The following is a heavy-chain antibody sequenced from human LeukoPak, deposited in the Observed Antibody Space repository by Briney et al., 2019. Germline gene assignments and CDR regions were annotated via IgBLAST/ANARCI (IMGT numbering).Heavy chain of an antibody. CDR3: AKAGGYDYVWGSYRYNWFDP. D-gene: IGHD3-16*02. J-gene: IGHJ5*02. CDR1: GFTFSTYA. Sequence: GGSLRLSCAASGFTFSTYAMTWVRQAPGKGLEWVAFIRYDGSNKYYADSVKGRFTISRDNSKNTLYLQMNSLRAEDTAVYYCAKAGGYDYVWGSYRYNWFDPWGQGTLVTVSS. CDR2: IRYDGSNK. V-gene: IGHV3-30*02.